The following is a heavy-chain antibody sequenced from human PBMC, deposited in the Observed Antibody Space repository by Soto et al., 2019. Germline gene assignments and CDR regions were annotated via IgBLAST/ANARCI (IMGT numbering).Heavy chain of an antibody. CDR2: IKSKTDGGTT. D-gene: IGHD3-16*02. Sequence: EVQLVESGGGLVKPGGSLRLSCAASGFTFSNAWMSWVRQAPGKGLEWVGRIKSKTDGGTTDYAAPVKGRFTISRDDSKNTLYLQMNSLKTEDTAVYYCTTDLAFGGVIVKRHGDYWGQGTLVTVSS. CDR1: GFTFSNAW. CDR3: TTDLAFGGVIVKRHGDY. J-gene: IGHJ4*02. V-gene: IGHV3-15*01.